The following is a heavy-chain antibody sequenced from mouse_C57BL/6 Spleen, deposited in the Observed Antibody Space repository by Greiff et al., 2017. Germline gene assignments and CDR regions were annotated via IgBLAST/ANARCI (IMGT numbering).Heavy chain of an antibody. Sequence: QVQLQQPGAELVMPGASVKLSCKASGYTFTSYWMHWVKQRPGQGLEWIGEIDPSDSYTNYNQKFKGKSTLTVDKSSSTAYMQLSSLTSEDSAVYYCASHGAYYSNPGYFDYWGQGTTLTVSS. CDR3: ASHGAYYSNPGYFDY. CDR2: IDPSDSYT. V-gene: IGHV1-69*01. CDR1: GYTFTSYW. J-gene: IGHJ2*01. D-gene: IGHD2-5*01.